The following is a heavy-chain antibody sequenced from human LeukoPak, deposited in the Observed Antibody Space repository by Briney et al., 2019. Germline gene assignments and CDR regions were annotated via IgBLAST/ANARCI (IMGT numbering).Heavy chain of an antibody. V-gene: IGHV1-46*01. CDR2: INPSGTST. CDR3: ARGPPGRVYDSSKRGLFDP. J-gene: IGHJ5*02. Sequence: ASVKVSCKASGYTFTTYYIHWVRQAPVQGLEWMGIINPSGTSTTYAQKFQGRVTMTRDTSTSTVYMELSSLRSEDTAMYYCARGPPGRVYDSSKRGLFDPWGQGTLVTVSS. D-gene: IGHD3-22*01. CDR1: GYTFTTYY.